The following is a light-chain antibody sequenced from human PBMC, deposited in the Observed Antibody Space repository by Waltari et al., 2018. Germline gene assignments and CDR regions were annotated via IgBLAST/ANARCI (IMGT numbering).Light chain of an antibody. V-gene: IGLV2-14*03. J-gene: IGLJ1*01. CDR1: TSDIGGYNY. CDR2: DVT. CDR3: SSHTSTTTNV. Sequence: QSALTQPAGVSGSPGQSIPISCSGSTSDIGGYNYVCWYQQHPGKAPKLIIYDVTNRPAGVSNRFSGSKSGNTASLTISGLQTDDEAIYYCSSHTSTTTNVFGTGTKVTVL.